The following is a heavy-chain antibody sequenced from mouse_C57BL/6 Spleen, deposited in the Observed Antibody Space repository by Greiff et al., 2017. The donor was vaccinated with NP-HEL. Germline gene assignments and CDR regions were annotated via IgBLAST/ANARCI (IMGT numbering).Heavy chain of an antibody. D-gene: IGHD1-1*01. CDR2: ISSGGDYI. Sequence: EVKLVESGEGLVKPGGSLKLSCAASGFTFSSYAMSWVRQTPEKRLEWVAYISSGGDYIYYADTVKGRFTISRDNARNTLYLQMSSLKSEDTAMYYCTREGAITTVDYWGQGTTLTVSS. V-gene: IGHV5-9-1*02. CDR3: TREGAITTVDY. CDR1: GFTFSSYA. J-gene: IGHJ2*01.